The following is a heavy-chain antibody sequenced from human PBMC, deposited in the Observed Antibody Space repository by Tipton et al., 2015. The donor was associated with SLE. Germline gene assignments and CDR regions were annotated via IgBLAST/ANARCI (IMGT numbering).Heavy chain of an antibody. CDR1: GGSISYDY. J-gene: IGHJ3*02. Sequence: TLSLTCTVSGGSISYDYWSWIRQSAGKGLEWIGRIYSSGSKDYNPSLKSRLSMSLDASTNQVSLRLSSVTAADTAVYYCARVGLLSPNAFDIWGQGTMVTVSS. CDR2: IYSSGSK. D-gene: IGHD3/OR15-3a*01. CDR3: ARVGLLSPNAFDI. V-gene: IGHV4-4*07.